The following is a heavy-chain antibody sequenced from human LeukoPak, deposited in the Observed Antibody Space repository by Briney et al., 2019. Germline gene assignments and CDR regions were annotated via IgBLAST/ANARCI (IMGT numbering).Heavy chain of an antibody. CDR3: AREDY. Sequence: ASVKVSCRASGHTLTGYYMHWVRQAPGRGVEWMGWINPNSGGTNYAQKFQGRVPMTRDTSISTAYMELSRLRSDDTAVYYCAREDYWGQGTLVTVSS. CDR2: INPNSGGT. J-gene: IGHJ4*02. CDR1: GHTLTGYY. V-gene: IGHV1-2*02.